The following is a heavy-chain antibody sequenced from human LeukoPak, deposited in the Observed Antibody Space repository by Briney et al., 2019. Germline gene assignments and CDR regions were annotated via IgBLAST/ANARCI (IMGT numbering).Heavy chain of an antibody. D-gene: IGHD3-22*01. CDR1: GGSLSGYY. CDR2: IYYTGST. Sequence: SETLSLTCTVSGGSLSGYYWSWIRKPPGKGLEWIGHIYYTGSTNYNPSLKSRVTISLDTSKNQFSLSLSSVTAADTAVYYCARVNLLPNYYDSSGYYPNYFDYWGQGTLVTVSS. CDR3: ARVNLLPNYYDSSGYYPNYFDY. J-gene: IGHJ4*02. V-gene: IGHV4-59*08.